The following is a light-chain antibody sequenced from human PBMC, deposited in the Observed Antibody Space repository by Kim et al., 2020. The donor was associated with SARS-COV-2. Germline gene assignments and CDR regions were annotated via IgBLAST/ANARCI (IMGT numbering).Light chain of an antibody. J-gene: IGLJ1*01. Sequence: SYELTQPPSVSVSPGQTASITCSGDKLGDKYACWYQQKPGQSPVLVIYQDSKRPSGIPERFSGSNSGNTATLTISGTQAMGEADYYCQAWDSSTKVFGTG. CDR1: KLGDKY. CDR3: QAWDSSTKV. V-gene: IGLV3-1*01. CDR2: QDS.